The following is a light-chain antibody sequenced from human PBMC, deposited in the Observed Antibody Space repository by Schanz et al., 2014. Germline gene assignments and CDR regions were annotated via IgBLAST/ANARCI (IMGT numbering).Light chain of an antibody. CDR3: AAWDDSLNGLL. J-gene: IGLJ2*01. V-gene: IGLV1-40*01. CDR1: SSNIGADYD. CDR2: DSR. Sequence: QSVLTQPPSVSGAPGQRVTISCTGSSSNIGADYDVHWYQQLPGTAPKLLIYDSRDRPSGVPDRFSGSKSGTSASLAITGLQSEDEADFYCAAWDDSLNGLLFGGGTKLTVL.